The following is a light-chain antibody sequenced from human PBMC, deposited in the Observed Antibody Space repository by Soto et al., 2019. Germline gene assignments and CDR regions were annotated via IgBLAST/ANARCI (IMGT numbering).Light chain of an antibody. Sequence: QSVLTQPPSASGFPGQSVTISCNGTSSDVGDYDYVSWYQQHPGKAPKLVIYEVTKRPSGVPDRVSASKSGNTASLTVSGLRAEDEADYYCSSYASGNNFVFGSGTKVTVL. V-gene: IGLV2-8*01. CDR1: SSDVGDYDY. J-gene: IGLJ1*01. CDR3: SSYASGNNFV. CDR2: EVT.